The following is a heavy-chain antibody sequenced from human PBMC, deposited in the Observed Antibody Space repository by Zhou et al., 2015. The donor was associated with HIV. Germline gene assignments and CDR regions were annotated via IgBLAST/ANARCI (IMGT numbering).Heavy chain of an antibody. CDR1: GGTFSSYT. V-gene: IGHV1-69*08. Sequence: QVQLVQSGAEVKKPGSSVKVSCKASGGTFSSYTISWVRQAPGQGLEWMGRIIPILGIANYAQKFQGRVTITADKSTSTAYMELSSLRSEDTAVYYCARDRAGPTYDILTGYYSAFDYWGQGTLVTVSS. CDR3: ARDRAGPTYDILTGYYSAFDY. J-gene: IGHJ4*02. D-gene: IGHD3-9*01. CDR2: IIPILGIA.